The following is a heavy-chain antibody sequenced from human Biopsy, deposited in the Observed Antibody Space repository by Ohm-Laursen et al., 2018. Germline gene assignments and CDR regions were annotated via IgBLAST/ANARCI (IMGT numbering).Heavy chain of an antibody. CDR3: ARDYGSGSLFDP. J-gene: IGHJ5*02. Sequence: TLSLTCTVSGDSISGGGHYWSWIRQHPGKGLEWIGYIHYMGSTNYNPSLKSRVTISVDTSKNQFSLRLTSVTAADTAVYYCARDYGSGSLFDPWGQGTLVTVSS. CDR1: GDSISGGGHY. CDR2: IHYMGST. V-gene: IGHV4-31*03. D-gene: IGHD2-15*01.